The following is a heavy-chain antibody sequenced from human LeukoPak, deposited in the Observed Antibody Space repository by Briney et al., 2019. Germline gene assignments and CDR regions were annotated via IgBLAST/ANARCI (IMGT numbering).Heavy chain of an antibody. CDR3: ARAGASGWYAAGWFDP. Sequence: GGSLRLSCAASGFPFNNYWMYWVRQAPGKGLVWVSSINTDGRTTRYAASVQGRFTISRDNAKNTPYLQMNSLSGDDTAVYYCARAGASGWYAAGWFDPWGQGSLVTVSS. D-gene: IGHD6-19*01. J-gene: IGHJ5*02. CDR2: INTDGRTT. CDR1: GFPFNNYW. V-gene: IGHV3-74*01.